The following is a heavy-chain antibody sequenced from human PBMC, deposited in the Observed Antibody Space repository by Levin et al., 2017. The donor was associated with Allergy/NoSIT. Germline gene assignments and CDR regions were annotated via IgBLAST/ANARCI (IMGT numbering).Heavy chain of an antibody. Sequence: GGSLRLSCAASGFTVSSNYMSWVRQAPGKGLEWVSVIYSGGSTYYADSVKGRFTISRDNSKNTLYLQMNSLRAEDTAVYYCARKGPRYYYYGMDVWGQGTTVTVSS. CDR2: IYSGGST. J-gene: IGHJ6*02. CDR1: GFTVSSNY. CDR3: ARKGPRYYYYGMDV. V-gene: IGHV3-66*01.